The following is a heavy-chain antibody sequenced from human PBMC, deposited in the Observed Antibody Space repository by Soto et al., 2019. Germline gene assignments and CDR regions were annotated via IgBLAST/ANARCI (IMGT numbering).Heavy chain of an antibody. Sequence: QLVESGGGLTQAGGSLRLSCVGSGFFFNNYDMHWVRQVRGKGLEWVSAIGAADDPYYSVSVKGRFIVSRDNAEKSLFLKKNTGRSVDTAVYFCARAYRGQLPRRGDYYYALDVWGRGTTVTVSS. V-gene: IGHV3-13*05. CDR2: IGAADDP. D-gene: IGHD2-2*01. CDR3: ARAYRGQLPRRGDYYYALDV. CDR1: GFFFNNYD. J-gene: IGHJ6*02.